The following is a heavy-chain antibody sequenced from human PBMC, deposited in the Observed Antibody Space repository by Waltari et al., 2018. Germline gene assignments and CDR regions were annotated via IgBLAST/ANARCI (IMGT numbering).Heavy chain of an antibody. V-gene: IGHV1-69*08. J-gene: IGHJ5*02. Sequence: QVQLVQSGAEVKKPGSSVKVSCKASGGTFSSYAISWVRQAPGQGLEWMGRIIPIFGTANYAQKFQGRVTITADKSTSTAYMELTSLRSEDTAVYYCTLMKGKVLGGPHLTSRFDPWGQGTLVSVSS. CDR3: TLMKGKVLGGPHLTSRFDP. D-gene: IGHD3-16*01. CDR1: GGTFSSYA. CDR2: IIPIFGTA.